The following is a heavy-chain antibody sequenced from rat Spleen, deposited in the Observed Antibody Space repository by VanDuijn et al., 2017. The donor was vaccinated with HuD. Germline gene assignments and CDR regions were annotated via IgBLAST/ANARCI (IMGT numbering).Heavy chain of an antibody. CDR2: ISPSGGST. CDR3: TRHGGLRNWFAY. J-gene: IGHJ3*01. V-gene: IGHV5-19*01. Sequence: EVQLVESGGGLVQPGRSLKLSCAASGLTFSNYGMHWIRQAPTKGLEWVASISPSGGSTYFRDSVRGRFTISRDNAKSTLCLQMDSLRSEDTATYYCTRHGGLRNWFAYWGQGTLVTVSS. D-gene: IGHD1-11*01. CDR1: GLTFSNYG.